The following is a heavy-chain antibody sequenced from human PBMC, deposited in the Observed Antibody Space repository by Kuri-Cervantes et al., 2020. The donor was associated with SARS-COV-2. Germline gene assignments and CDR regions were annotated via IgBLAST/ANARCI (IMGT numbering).Heavy chain of an antibody. Sequence: GESLKISCAASGFTFSGSAMHWVRQASGKGLEWVGRIRSKANSYATAYAASVKGRFTISRDDSKNTLYLQMNSLRAEDTAVYYCAKYLVRGGLNWFDPWGQGTQVTVSS. D-gene: IGHD3-10*02. V-gene: IGHV3-73*01. J-gene: IGHJ5*02. CDR1: GFTFSGSA. CDR3: AKYLVRGGLNWFDP. CDR2: IRSKANSYAT.